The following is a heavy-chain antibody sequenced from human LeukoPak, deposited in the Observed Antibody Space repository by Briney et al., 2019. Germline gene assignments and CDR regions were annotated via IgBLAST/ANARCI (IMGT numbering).Heavy chain of an antibody. CDR1: GFTFDDYG. CDR3: ARAFSTTAFDS. J-gene: IGHJ4*02. Sequence: GGSLRLSCAASGFTFDDYGMSWVRQAPGKGLEWVSGINWNGGSTGYADSVKGRFTISRDNSKNTLYLQMNSLRAEDTAVYYCARAFSTTAFDSWGQGTLVTVSS. V-gene: IGHV3-20*04. D-gene: IGHD4-17*01. CDR2: INWNGGST.